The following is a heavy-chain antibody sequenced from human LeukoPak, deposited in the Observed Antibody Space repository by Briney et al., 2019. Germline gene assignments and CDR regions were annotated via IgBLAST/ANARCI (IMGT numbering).Heavy chain of an antibody. D-gene: IGHD3-10*02. J-gene: IGHJ5*02. CDR1: GGSISSGGYY. Sequence: SETLSLTCTVSGGSISSGGYYWSWIRQHPGKGLEWIGYIYYSGSTYYNPSLRSRVTISVDTSKNQFSLKLSSVTAADTAVYYCARLFGYRNWFDPWGQGTLVTVSS. V-gene: IGHV4-31*03. CDR2: IYYSGST. CDR3: ARLFGYRNWFDP.